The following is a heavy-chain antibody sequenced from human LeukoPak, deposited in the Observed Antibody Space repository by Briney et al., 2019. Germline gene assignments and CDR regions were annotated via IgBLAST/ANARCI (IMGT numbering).Heavy chain of an antibody. V-gene: IGHV3-23*01. Sequence: GGSLRLSCAASGFTFSDHYMDWVRQAPGKGLEWVSGISGSGGRTYYADSVKGRFTISRDNSKNTLYLQMNNLRADDTAVYYCAKDATGFSDFDYWGQGTLVTVSS. CDR1: GFTFSDHY. D-gene: IGHD3-9*01. J-gene: IGHJ4*02. CDR2: ISGSGGRT. CDR3: AKDATGFSDFDY.